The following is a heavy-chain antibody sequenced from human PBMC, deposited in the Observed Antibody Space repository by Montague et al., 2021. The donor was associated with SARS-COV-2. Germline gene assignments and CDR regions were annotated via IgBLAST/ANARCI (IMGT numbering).Heavy chain of an antibody. V-gene: IGHV3-30*04. CDR2: ISYDGSNK. Sequence: SLRLSCVASGFTFSSYAMHWIRQAPGKGLEWVAVISYDGSNKYYXDSVKGRFTISRDNSKNTLYLQVNSLRAEDTAVYYCARDKRRITTAFGYYGMDVWGQGTTVTVSS. CDR1: GFTFSSYA. D-gene: IGHD3-16*01. J-gene: IGHJ6*02. CDR3: ARDKRRITTAFGYYGMDV.